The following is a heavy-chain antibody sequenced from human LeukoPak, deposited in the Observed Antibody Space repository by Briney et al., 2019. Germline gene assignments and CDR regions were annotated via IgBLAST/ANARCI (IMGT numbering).Heavy chain of an antibody. V-gene: IGHV3-66*04. J-gene: IGHJ4*02. D-gene: IGHD5-18*01. Sequence: GGSLRLSCAASEFSVGSNYMTWVRQAPGKGLEWVSLIYSGGSTYYADSVKGRFTISRDNSKNTLYLQMNSLRAEDTAVYYCARLTYNYGTGSGFDFWGQGTLVTVSS. CDR1: EFSVGSNY. CDR2: IYSGGST. CDR3: ARLTYNYGTGSGFDF.